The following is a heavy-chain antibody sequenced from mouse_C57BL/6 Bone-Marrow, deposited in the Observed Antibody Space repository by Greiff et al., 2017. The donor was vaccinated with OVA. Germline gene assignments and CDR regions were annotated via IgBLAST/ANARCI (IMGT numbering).Heavy chain of an antibody. D-gene: IGHD1-1*01. CDR1: GYSFTGYY. CDR3: ARGYYYDSRSSWFAY. V-gene: IGHV1-42*01. J-gene: IGHJ3*01. CDR2: INPSTGGT. Sequence: EVQLKQSGPELVKPGASVKISCKASGYSFTGYYMNWVKQSPEKSLEWIGEINPSTGGTNYNQKFKAKSTLTVDKSSSTAYMQLKSLTSVDSAVYYWARGYYYDSRSSWFAYWGQGTLVTVSA.